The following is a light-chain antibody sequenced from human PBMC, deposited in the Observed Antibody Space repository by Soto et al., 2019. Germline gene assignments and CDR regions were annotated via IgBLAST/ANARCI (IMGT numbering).Light chain of an antibody. J-gene: IGKJ3*01. CDR1: QSVLYSSNNKNY. Sequence: DIVMTQSPDSLAVSLGESATINCKSSQSVLYSSNNKNYLAWYQQKPGQPPKLLIYWASTRKSEVPDRFSGRGSGTDFTLTISSLQAEDVAVYYCQQYYTTPFTFGPGTKVDIK. V-gene: IGKV4-1*01. CDR2: WAS. CDR3: QQYYTTPFT.